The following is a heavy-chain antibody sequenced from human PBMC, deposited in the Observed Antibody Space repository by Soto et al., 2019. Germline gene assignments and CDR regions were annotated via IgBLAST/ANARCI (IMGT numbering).Heavy chain of an antibody. J-gene: IGHJ4*02. D-gene: IGHD6-19*01. CDR2: IIPIFGTA. V-gene: IGHV1-69*13. Sequence: GASVKVSCKASGYTFTSYDINWVRQATGQGLEWMGGIIPIFGTANYAQKFQGRVTITADESTSTAYMELSSLRSEDTAVYYCARGRGGSGSTKFDYWGQGTLVTVSS. CDR1: GYTFTSYD. CDR3: ARGRGGSGSTKFDY.